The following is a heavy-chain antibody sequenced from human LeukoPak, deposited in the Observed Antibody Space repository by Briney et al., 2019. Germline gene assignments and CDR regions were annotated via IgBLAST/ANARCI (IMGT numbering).Heavy chain of an antibody. Sequence: GGSLRLSCAASGFTFSHYWMSWVRQAPGKGLEWLANIKQDGSEKYYVDSVKGRFTISRDNAKNSLCLQMNSQRAEDTAIYYCARDQGALDIWGQGTMVTVSS. CDR1: GFTFSHYW. CDR2: IKQDGSEK. V-gene: IGHV3-7*01. CDR3: ARDQGALDI. J-gene: IGHJ3*02.